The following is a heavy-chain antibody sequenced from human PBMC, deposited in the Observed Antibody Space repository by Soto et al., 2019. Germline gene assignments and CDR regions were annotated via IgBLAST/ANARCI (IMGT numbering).Heavy chain of an antibody. CDR2: TRNKANSYTT. V-gene: IGHV3-72*01. Sequence: SGGSLRLSCAASGFTFSDHYMDWVRQAPGKGLEWVGRTRNKANSYTTEYAASVKGRFTISRDDSKNSLYLQMNSLKTEDTAVYYCARSFGSPDAFDIWGQGTMVT. CDR1: GFTFSDHY. J-gene: IGHJ3*02. D-gene: IGHD1-26*01. CDR3: ARSFGSPDAFDI.